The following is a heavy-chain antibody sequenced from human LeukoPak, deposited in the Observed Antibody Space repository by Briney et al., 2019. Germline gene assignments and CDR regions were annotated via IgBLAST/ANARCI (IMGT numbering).Heavy chain of an antibody. J-gene: IGHJ5*02. V-gene: IGHV3-33*01. D-gene: IGHD3-10*01. CDR1: GFTFSSYG. Sequence: GGSLRLSCAASGFTFSSYGMHWVRQAPGKGLEWVAVIWYDGSNKYYADSVKGRFTISRDNSKNTLYLQMNSLRAEDTAVYYCARDARGLGSYNWFDPWGQGTLVTVSS. CDR3: ARDARGLGSYNWFDP. CDR2: IWYDGSNK.